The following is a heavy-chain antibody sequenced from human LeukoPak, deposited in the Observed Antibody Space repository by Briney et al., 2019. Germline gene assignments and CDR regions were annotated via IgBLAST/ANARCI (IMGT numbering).Heavy chain of an antibody. D-gene: IGHD6-13*01. CDR3: ARDRGVAAAGTLGY. Sequence: GGSLRLSCAASGFTFSSYGMHWVRQAPGKGLEWVAVIWYDGSNKYYADSVKGRFTISRDNSKNTLYLQMNSLRAEDTAVYYCARDRGVAAAGTLGYWGQGTLVTVSS. J-gene: IGHJ4*02. CDR2: IWYDGSNK. V-gene: IGHV3-33*01. CDR1: GFTFSSYG.